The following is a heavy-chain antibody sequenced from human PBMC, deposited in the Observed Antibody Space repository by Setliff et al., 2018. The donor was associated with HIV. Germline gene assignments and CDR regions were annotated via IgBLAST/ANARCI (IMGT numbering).Heavy chain of an antibody. D-gene: IGHD1-20*01. CDR1: GFTFRNAW. CDR3: TTVKWNDDCYYYGMDV. V-gene: IGHV3-15*01. J-gene: IGHJ6*02. Sequence: PGGSLRLSCAASGFTFRNAWMNWVRQAPGKGLEWVGRVKSKADGGTTDYAAPVKGRFTFSRDDSKNTLYLQMNSLKTEDTAVYYCTTVKWNDDCYYYGMDVWGQGTTVTVSS. CDR2: VKSKADGGTT.